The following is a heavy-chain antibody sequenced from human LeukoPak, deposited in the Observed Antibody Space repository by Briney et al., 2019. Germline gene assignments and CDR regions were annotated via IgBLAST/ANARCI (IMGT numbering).Heavy chain of an antibody. D-gene: IGHD4-11*01. CDR1: GYTFTSYG. Sequence: GASVTVSCTASGYTFTSYGISWVRQAPGQGLEWMGWISAYNGNTNYAQKLQGRVTMTTDTSTSTAYMELRSLRSDDTAVYYCARDPSKRWFDPWGQGTLVTVSS. CDR3: ARDPSKRWFDP. J-gene: IGHJ5*02. V-gene: IGHV1-18*01. CDR2: ISAYNGNT.